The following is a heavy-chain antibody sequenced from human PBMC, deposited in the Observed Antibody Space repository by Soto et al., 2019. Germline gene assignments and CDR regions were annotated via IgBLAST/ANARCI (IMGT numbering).Heavy chain of an antibody. CDR2: INRSGST. Sequence: SETLSLTCAVYGGSFSGYYWTWIRQPPGKGLEWIGEINRSGSTNYKPSLRGRATISVDTSKNQVSLKVSSVTAADTAVYYCARGRTLITGTSLDYWGQGTLVTVSS. J-gene: IGHJ4*02. V-gene: IGHV4-34*01. D-gene: IGHD1-20*01. CDR3: ARGRTLITGTSLDY. CDR1: GGSFSGYY.